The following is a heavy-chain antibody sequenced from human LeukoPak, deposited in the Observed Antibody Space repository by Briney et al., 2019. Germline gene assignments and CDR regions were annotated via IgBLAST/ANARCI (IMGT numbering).Heavy chain of an antibody. J-gene: IGHJ3*02. CDR1: GYTFTNFG. V-gene: IGHV1-18*01. Sequence: ASVKVSCKASGYTFTNFGISWVRQAPGQGLEWMGWISGYNGNTNYAQKLQGRVTMTTDTSTSTAHMELRSLRSDDTAVYYCASPTPVAMYSSSPHDAFDIWGQGTMVTVSS. D-gene: IGHD6-6*01. CDR3: ASPTPVAMYSSSPHDAFDI. CDR2: ISGYNGNT.